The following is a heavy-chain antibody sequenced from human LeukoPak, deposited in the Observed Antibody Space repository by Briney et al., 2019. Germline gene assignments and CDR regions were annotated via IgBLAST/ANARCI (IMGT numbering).Heavy chain of an antibody. V-gene: IGHV3-7*01. CDR3: ARDRGSGDEYSPDAFDI. CDR1: GFTFSSYW. Sequence: GGSLRLSCAASGFTFSSYWMSWVRQAPGKGLEWVANIKQDGSEKYYVDSVKGRFTISRDNAKNSLYLQMNSLRAEDTAVYFCARDRGSGDEYSPDAFDIWGQGTMVTVSS. D-gene: IGHD1-26*01. CDR2: IKQDGSEK. J-gene: IGHJ3*02.